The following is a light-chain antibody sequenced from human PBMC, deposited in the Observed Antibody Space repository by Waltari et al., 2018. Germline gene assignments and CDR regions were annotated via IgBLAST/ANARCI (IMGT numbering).Light chain of an antibody. CDR1: QSIGGS. CDR3: HQTSSLPYT. CDR2: YAS. J-gene: IGKJ2*01. V-gene: IGKV6-21*01. Sequence: ENVLTQYPDFRSVTPKEKVTITCRASQSIGGSLHWYQQKPDQSPKLLIKYASHSFSGVPSRFSGSGSGTDFTLTINGLEAEDAATYYCHQTSSLPYTFGQGTKLEIK.